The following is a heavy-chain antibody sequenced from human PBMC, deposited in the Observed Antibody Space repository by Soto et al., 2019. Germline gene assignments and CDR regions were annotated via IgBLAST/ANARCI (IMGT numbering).Heavy chain of an antibody. V-gene: IGHV4-34*01. CDR2: INHSGST. J-gene: IGHJ6*02. Sequence: QVQLQQWGAGLLKPSETLSLTCAVYGGSFSGYYWSWIRQPPGKGLEWIGEINHSGSTNYNPSLNSRVTISVDTSKNLFSLKLSSVTAADTAVYYCARAPSPRRNYYYGMDVWGQGTTVTVSS. CDR3: ARAPSPRRNYYYGMDV. CDR1: GGSFSGYY.